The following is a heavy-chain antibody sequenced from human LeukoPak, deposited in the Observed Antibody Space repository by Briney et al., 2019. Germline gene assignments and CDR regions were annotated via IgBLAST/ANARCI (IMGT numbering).Heavy chain of an antibody. CDR1: GGSISSSY. D-gene: IGHD6-13*01. J-gene: IGHJ4*02. V-gene: IGHV4-59*01. CDR2: IYSSGST. CDR3: ARKGVAAGLDY. Sequence: SETLSLTCVVSGGSISSSYWSWIRQPPGKALEWIGYIYSSGSTSYNPSLKSRVTISVDTSKNQFSLRLSSVTAADTAVYYCARKGVAAGLDYWGQGTLVTVSS.